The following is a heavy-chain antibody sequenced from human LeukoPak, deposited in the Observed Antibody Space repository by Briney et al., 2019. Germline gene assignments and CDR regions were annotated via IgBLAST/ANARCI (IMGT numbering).Heavy chain of an antibody. CDR1: SFTFSSHG. CDR3: AKDDAWGRYKD. CDR2: SSPSGGNT. Sequence: GGSLRLSCPPSSFTFSSHGMNCVRQAPGRGREWASCSSPSGGNTYYTDSVKGRFNISRDNSKKTVSLQMNSLRGEDTAVYYCAKDDAWGRYKDWGQGTLVTVSS. J-gene: IGHJ1*01. D-gene: IGHD3-16*01. V-gene: IGHV3-23*01.